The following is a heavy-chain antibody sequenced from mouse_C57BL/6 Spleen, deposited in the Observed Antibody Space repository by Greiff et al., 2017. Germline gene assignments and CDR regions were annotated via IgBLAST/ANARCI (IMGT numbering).Heavy chain of an antibody. CDR1: GYTFTSYW. D-gene: IGHD1-1*01. Sequence: QVQLQQPGAELVKPGASVKLSCKASGYTFTSYWMHWVKQRPGQGLEWIGMIHPNSGSTNYNEKFKSKATLTVDKSSSTAYMQRSSLTSEDSAVYYCARSHYYYGSSSWFAYWGQGTLVTVSA. CDR3: ARSHYYYGSSSWFAY. J-gene: IGHJ3*01. V-gene: IGHV1-64*01. CDR2: IHPNSGST.